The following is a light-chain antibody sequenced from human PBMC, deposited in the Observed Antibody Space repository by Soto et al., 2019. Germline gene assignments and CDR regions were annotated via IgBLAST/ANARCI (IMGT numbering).Light chain of an antibody. CDR2: AAS. Sequence: DIQMTQSPSAMSASVGDRITITCRASQGISYYVAWFQHKTGTDPKRMIFAASSLERGVPSRVSGSYSGTRFTLTITSLQPEDFGTYFCLQHYSYPLTFGGGTKVQIK. J-gene: IGKJ4*01. V-gene: IGKV1-17*03. CDR1: QGISYY. CDR3: LQHYSYPLT.